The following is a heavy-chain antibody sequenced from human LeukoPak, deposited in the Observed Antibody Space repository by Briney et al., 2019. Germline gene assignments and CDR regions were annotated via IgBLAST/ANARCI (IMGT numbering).Heavy chain of an antibody. CDR3: ARDLVGSSSG. D-gene: IGHD6-6*01. J-gene: IGHJ4*02. V-gene: IGHV1-46*01. Sequence: ASVKVSCKASGYTFTRYYIHWVRQAPGQGLEWMGVINPSGGSTTHARKFQGRVTMTRDTSTSTVYMDLGSLRSEDTAVYYCARDLVGSSSGWGQGTLVTVSS. CDR1: GYTFTRYY. CDR2: INPSGGST.